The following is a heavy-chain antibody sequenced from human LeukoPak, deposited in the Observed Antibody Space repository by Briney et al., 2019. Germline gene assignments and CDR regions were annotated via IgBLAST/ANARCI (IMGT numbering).Heavy chain of an antibody. CDR3: AIYCSSTSCGFDY. Sequence: KSGGSLRLSCAASGFTFSSYSMNWVRQAPGKGLERVSSISSSSSYIYYADSVKGRFTISRDNAKNSLYLQMNSLRAKDTAVYYCAIYCSSTSCGFDYWGQGTLVTVSS. D-gene: IGHD2-2*01. CDR1: GFTFSSYS. V-gene: IGHV3-21*01. J-gene: IGHJ4*02. CDR2: ISSSSSYI.